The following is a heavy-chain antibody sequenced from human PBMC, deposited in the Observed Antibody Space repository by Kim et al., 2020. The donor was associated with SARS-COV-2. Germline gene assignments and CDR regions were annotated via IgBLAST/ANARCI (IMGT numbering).Heavy chain of an antibody. CDR2: ISGSGGST. D-gene: IGHD3-9*01. V-gene: IGHV3-23*01. Sequence: GGSLRLSCAASGFTFSSYAMSWVRQAPGKGLEWVSAISGSGGSTYYADSVKGRFTISRDNSKNTLYLQMNSLRAEDTAVYYCAKDGGSYDILTSTNFDYWGQGTLVTVSS. CDR1: GFTFSSYA. J-gene: IGHJ4*02. CDR3: AKDGGSYDILTSTNFDY.